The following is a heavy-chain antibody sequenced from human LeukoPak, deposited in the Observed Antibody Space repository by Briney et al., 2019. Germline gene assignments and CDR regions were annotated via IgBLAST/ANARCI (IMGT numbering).Heavy chain of an antibody. CDR3: ARERVQYYYYYMDV. CDR2: IIPIFGTA. J-gene: IGHJ6*03. V-gene: IGHV1-69*13. Sequence: ASVKVSCKASGGTFSSYAISWVRQAPGQGLEWMGGIIPIFGTANYAQKFQGRVTITADESTSTAYMELSSLRSEDTAVYYCARERVQYYYYYMDVWGKGTTVTVSS. CDR1: GGTFSSYA.